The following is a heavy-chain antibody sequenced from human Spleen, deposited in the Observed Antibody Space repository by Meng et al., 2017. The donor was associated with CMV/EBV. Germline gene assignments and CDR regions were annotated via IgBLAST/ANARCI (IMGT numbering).Heavy chain of an antibody. CDR3: ARDPDFWSGYPNYYYGMDV. D-gene: IGHD3-3*01. Sequence: GESLKISCAASGFTFSSYWMHWVRQAPGKGLVWVSRINSDGSSTSYADSVKGRFTISRDNAKNTLYLQMNSLRAEDTAVYYCARDPDFWSGYPNYYYGMDVWGQGTTVTVSS. J-gene: IGHJ6*02. V-gene: IGHV3-74*01. CDR2: INSDGSST. CDR1: GFTFSSYW.